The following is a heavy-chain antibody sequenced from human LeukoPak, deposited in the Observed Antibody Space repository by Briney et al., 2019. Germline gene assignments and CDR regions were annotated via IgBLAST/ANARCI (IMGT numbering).Heavy chain of an antibody. CDR2: ISWNSGNI. CDR1: GFTFDDYG. D-gene: IGHD3-16*01. CDR3: ARVIVFMSTGPHLDY. V-gene: IGHV3-9*01. Sequence: GGSLRLSCAASGFTFDDYGMHWVRQPPGKGLEWVSGISWNSGNIGYADSVKGRFTISRDNAENTLYLQMNSLRAEDTAVYYCARVIVFMSTGPHLDYWGQGTLAIVSS. J-gene: IGHJ4*02.